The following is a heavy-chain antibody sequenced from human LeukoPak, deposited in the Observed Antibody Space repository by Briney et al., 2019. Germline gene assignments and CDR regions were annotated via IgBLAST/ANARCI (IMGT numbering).Heavy chain of an antibody. CDR2: IRSKANSYAT. CDR1: GFTFSGSA. D-gene: IGHD3-9*01. Sequence: GGSLRLSCAASGFTFSGSAMHWDRQASGKGLEWVGRIRSKANSYATAYAASVKGRFTISRDDSKNTAYLQMNSLKTEDTAVYYCTRLTANPYYDILTGYPVKYYYYYMDVWGKGTTVTVSS. CDR3: TRLTANPYYDILTGYPVKYYYYYMDV. J-gene: IGHJ6*03. V-gene: IGHV3-73*01.